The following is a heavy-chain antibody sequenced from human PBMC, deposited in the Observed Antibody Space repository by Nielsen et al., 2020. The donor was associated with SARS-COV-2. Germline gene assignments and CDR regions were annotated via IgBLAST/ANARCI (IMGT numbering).Heavy chain of an antibody. D-gene: IGHD6-19*01. CDR3: AREGIAVADAFDI. CDR2: IKQDGSEK. CDR1: GFTFSASA. Sequence: GGSLRLSCAASGFTFSASAMHWVRQAPGKGLEWVANIKQDGSEKYCVLSVKGRFTISRDNAKNSLYLQMNSLRAEDTAVYYCAREGIAVADAFDIWGQGTMVTVSS. V-gene: IGHV3-7*05. J-gene: IGHJ3*02.